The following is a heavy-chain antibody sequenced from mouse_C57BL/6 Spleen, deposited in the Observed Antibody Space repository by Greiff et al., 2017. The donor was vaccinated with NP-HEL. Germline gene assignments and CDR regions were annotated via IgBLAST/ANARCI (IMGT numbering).Heavy chain of an antibody. J-gene: IGHJ2*01. CDR3: AREGNYYSGSEPSFDY. D-gene: IGHD1-1*01. Sequence: EVMLVESGGGLVKPGGSLKLSCAASGFTFSDYGMHWVRQAPEKGLEWVAYISSGSSTIYYADTVKGRFTISRDNAKNTLFLQMTSLRSEDTAMYYCAREGNYYSGSEPSFDYWGQGTTLTVSS. CDR2: ISSGSSTI. V-gene: IGHV5-17*01. CDR1: GFTFSDYG.